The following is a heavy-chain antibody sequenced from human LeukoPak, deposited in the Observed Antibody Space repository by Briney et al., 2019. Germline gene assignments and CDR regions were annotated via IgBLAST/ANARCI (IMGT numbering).Heavy chain of an antibody. J-gene: IGHJ6*03. D-gene: IGHD6-6*01. CDR3: ARKQLGYYYMDV. Sequence: GGSLRLSCAASGFTFSSYSMNWVRQAPGKGLEWVSYISSSSSTIHYADSVKGRFTISRDNAKNPLYLQMNSLRAEDTAVYYCARKQLGYYYMDVWGKGTTVTVSS. CDR2: ISSSSSTI. CDR1: GFTFSSYS. V-gene: IGHV3-48*01.